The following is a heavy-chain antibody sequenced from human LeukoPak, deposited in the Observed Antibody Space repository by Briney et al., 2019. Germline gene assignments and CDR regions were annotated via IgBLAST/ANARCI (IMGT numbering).Heavy chain of an antibody. CDR1: GGSISSSSYY. V-gene: IGHV4-39*07. J-gene: IGHJ5*02. D-gene: IGHD5/OR15-5a*01. CDR2: IYHNGIT. Sequence: SETLSLTCTVSGGSISSSSYYWGWIRQAPGKGLEWIGSIYHNGITYYNVSLQSRVTISVDASKNQSSLKLRSVTATDTAVYFCARVSRIRGFYTWIDAWGQGTLVTVSS. CDR3: ARVSRIRGFYTWIDA.